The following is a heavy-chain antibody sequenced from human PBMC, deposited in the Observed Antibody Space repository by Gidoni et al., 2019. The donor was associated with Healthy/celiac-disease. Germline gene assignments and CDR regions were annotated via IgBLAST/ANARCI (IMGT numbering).Heavy chain of an antibody. Sequence: EVQLVESGGGLVQPGRSLRLSCAASGFTFDDYAMHWVRQAPGKGLGWVSGISWNSGSIGYADSVKGRFTISRDNAKNSLYLQMNSLRAEDTALYYCAKGLTGVVVTPADYWGQGTLVTVSS. CDR2: ISWNSGSI. CDR3: AKGLTGVVVTPADY. J-gene: IGHJ4*02. D-gene: IGHD3-22*01. V-gene: IGHV3-9*01. CDR1: GFTFDDYA.